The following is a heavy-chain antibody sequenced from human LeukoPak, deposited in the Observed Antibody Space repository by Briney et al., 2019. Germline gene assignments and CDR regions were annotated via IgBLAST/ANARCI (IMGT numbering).Heavy chain of an antibody. Sequence: GGSLRLSCAASGLTLSSYWMHWVRQAPGKGLVWVSRINSDGSSTTYADSVKGRFTISRDNAKNSLYLQMNSLRAEDTAVYYCARVTPAVTTYEFDYWGQGTLVTVSS. D-gene: IGHD4-17*01. CDR1: GLTLSSYW. V-gene: IGHV3-74*03. CDR3: ARVTPAVTTYEFDY. CDR2: INSDGSST. J-gene: IGHJ4*02.